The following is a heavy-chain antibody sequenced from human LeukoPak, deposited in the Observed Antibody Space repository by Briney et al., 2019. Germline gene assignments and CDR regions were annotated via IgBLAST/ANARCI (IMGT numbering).Heavy chain of an antibody. D-gene: IGHD6-19*01. CDR3: ATSSGLNRDAFDI. V-gene: IGHV1-3*01. J-gene: IGHJ3*02. CDR2: INAGNGNT. CDR1: RYTFTSYA. Sequence: ASVKVSCKASRYTFTSYAMHWVRQAPGQRLEWMGWINAGNGNTKYSQKFQGRVTITRDTSASTAYMELSSLRSEDTAVYYCATSSGLNRDAFDIWGQGTMVTVSS.